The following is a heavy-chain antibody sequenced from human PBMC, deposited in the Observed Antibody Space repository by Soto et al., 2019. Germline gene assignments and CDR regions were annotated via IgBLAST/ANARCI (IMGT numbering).Heavy chain of an antibody. V-gene: IGHV4-30-4*01. CDR2: IYYSGST. CDR1: GGSISSGDYY. Sequence: SETLSLTSTVSGGSISSGDYYWSWIRQPPGKGLEWIGYIYYSGSTYYNPSLKSRVTIPVHTSKNQSSLKLCSVTAADTAVSYCASHSYDILTGHFDYWGQGTLVTVSS. D-gene: IGHD3-9*01. CDR3: ASHSYDILTGHFDY. J-gene: IGHJ4*02.